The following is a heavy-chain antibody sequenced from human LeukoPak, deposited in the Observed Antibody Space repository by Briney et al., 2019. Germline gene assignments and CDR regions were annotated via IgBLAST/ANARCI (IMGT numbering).Heavy chain of an antibody. CDR2: MNPNRGNT. V-gene: IGHV1-8*01. CDR1: GYTFTSYD. Sequence: GASVKVSCKASGYTFTSYDINWVRQATGQGLEWMGWMNPNRGNTGYAQKFQGRVTMTRNTSISTAYMELSSLRSEDTAVYYCARGVGSSYDILTGYSNNNWFDPWGQGTLVTVSS. D-gene: IGHD3-9*01. CDR3: ARGVGSSYDILTGYSNNNWFDP. J-gene: IGHJ5*02.